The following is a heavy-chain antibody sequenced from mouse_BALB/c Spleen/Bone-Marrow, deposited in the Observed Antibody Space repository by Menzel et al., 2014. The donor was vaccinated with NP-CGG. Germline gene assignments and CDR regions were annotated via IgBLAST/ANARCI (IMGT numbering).Heavy chain of an antibody. V-gene: IGHV1-9*01. CDR3: AREDGLWYFDV. Sequence: QVQLKHSGAELMKPGASVKISCKATGYTFSSYWIEWVKQRPGHGLEWIGEILPGSGSTNYNEKFKGKATFTADTSSNTAYMQLSSLTPEDSAVYYCAREDGLWYFDVWGAGTTVTVSS. CDR2: ILPGSGST. J-gene: IGHJ1*01. D-gene: IGHD1-1*01. CDR1: GYTFSSYW.